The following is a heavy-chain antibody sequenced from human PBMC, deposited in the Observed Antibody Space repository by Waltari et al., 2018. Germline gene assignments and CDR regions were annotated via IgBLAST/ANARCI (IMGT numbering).Heavy chain of an antibody. V-gene: IGHV4-34*01. Sequence: QVQLQQWGAGLLKPSETLSLTCAVYGGSFSGYYWSWSRQRPGKGVLWVGEINHCGNTTYNTHLIRRVPKEADTPKSQHAQEPVFVTAAHTAGHCRGRGPECKRNSRDQPRSVPWGQGTLVTVS. J-gene: IGHJ5*02. CDR1: GGSFSGYY. CDR2: INHCGNT. CDR3: GRGPECKRNSRDQPRSVP. D-gene: IGHD1-1*01.